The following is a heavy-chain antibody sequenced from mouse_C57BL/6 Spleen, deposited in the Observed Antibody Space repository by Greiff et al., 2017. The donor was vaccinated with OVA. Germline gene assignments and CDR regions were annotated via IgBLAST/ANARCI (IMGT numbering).Heavy chain of an antibody. D-gene: IGHD2-3*01. Sequence: VQLQQSGPELVKPGASVKISCKASGYTFTDYYMNWVKQSHGKSLEWIGDINPNNGGTSYNQKFKGKATLTVDKSSSTAYMELRSLTSEDSAVYYCARSGYYDGYYGFAYWGQGTLVTVSA. CDR2: INPNNGGT. J-gene: IGHJ3*01. V-gene: IGHV1-26*01. CDR1: GYTFTDYY. CDR3: ARSGYYDGYYGFAY.